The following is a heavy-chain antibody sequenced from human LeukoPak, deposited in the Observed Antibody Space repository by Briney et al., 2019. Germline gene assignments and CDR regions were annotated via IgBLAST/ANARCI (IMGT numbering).Heavy chain of an antibody. D-gene: IGHD3-22*01. CDR1: GGSISYYY. J-gene: IGHJ4*02. CDR2: VYNSGTT. CDR3: ARGLMPDTYYYDSSGDEIDY. Sequence: SETLSLTCTVSGGSISYYYWHWIRQPPGKGLEWIGNVYNSGTTNYNPSLKSRVSISIDTSKNQFSLMLHSVTAADTAVYYCARGLMPDTYYYDSSGDEIDYWGQGTLVTVSS. V-gene: IGHV4-59*01.